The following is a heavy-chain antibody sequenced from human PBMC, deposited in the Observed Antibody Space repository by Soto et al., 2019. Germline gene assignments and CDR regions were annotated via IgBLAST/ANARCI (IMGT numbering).Heavy chain of an antibody. Sequence: SETLSLTCAVYGGSFSGYYWSWIRQPPGKGLEWIGEINHSGSTNYNPSLKSRVTISVDTSKNQFSLKLSSVTAADTAVYYCARGVAAAGMDVWGQGTTVTVSS. J-gene: IGHJ6*02. CDR2: INHSGST. CDR1: GGSFSGYY. CDR3: ARGVAAAGMDV. D-gene: IGHD6-13*01. V-gene: IGHV4-34*01.